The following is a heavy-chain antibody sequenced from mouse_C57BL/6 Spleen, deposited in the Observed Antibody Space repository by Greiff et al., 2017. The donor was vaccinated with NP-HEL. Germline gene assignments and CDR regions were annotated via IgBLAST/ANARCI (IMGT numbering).Heavy chain of an antibody. CDR3: ARGYDGFFDY. Sequence: EVKLMESGPGMVKPSQSLSLTCTVTGYSITSGYDWHWIRHFPGNQLEWMGYISYSGSTNYNPSLKSRISITHDTSKNHFFLKLNSVTTEDTATYYCARGYDGFFDYWGKGTTLTVSS. CDR2: ISYSGST. V-gene: IGHV3-1*01. CDR1: GYSITSGYD. D-gene: IGHD2-12*01. J-gene: IGHJ2*01.